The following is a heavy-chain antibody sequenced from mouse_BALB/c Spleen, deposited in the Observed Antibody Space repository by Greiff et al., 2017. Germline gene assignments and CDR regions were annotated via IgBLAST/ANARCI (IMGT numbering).Heavy chain of an antibody. V-gene: IGHV3-2*02. CDR1: GYSITSDYA. Sequence: VQLKESGPGLVKPSQSLSLTCTVTGYSITSDYAWNWIRQFPGNKLEWMGYISYSGSTSYNPSLKSRISITRDTSKNQFFLQLNSVTTEDTATYYCARGDGNYDFDYWGQGTTLTVSS. CDR3: ARGDGNYDFDY. CDR2: ISYSGST. J-gene: IGHJ2*01. D-gene: IGHD2-1*01.